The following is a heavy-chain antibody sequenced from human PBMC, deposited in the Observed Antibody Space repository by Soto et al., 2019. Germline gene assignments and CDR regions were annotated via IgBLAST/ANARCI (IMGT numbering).Heavy chain of an antibody. CDR1: GFTFSSYS. Sequence: GGSLRLSCAASGFTFSSYSMNWVRQAPGKGLEWVSYISSSSSTIYYADSVKGRFTISRDNAKNSLYLQMNSLRDEDTAVYYCARGRRDSSSSGGMDVWGQGTTVTVSS. CDR2: ISSSSSTI. J-gene: IGHJ6*02. D-gene: IGHD6-6*01. CDR3: ARGRRDSSSSGGMDV. V-gene: IGHV3-48*02.